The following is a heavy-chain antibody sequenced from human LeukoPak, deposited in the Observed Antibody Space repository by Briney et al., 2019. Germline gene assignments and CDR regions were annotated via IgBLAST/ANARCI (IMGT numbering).Heavy chain of an antibody. V-gene: IGHV4-34*01. D-gene: IGHD3-10*01. CDR1: GGSFSGYY. J-gene: IGHJ4*02. CDR2: INHSGST. Sequence: PSETLSLTCAVYGGSFSGYYWSWIRQPPGKGLEWIGEINHSGSTNYNPSLKSRVTISVDTSKNQFSLKLSSVTAADTAVYYCARRPNYGSGNVDYWGQGTLVSVSS. CDR3: ARRPNYGSGNVDY.